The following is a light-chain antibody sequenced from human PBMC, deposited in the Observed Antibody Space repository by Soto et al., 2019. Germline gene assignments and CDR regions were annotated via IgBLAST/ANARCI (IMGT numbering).Light chain of an antibody. Sequence: EIVLTQSPGTLSLSPGESATLSCRASEIVSANVLAWYQQKPGHSPRLLIFGASSRATGIPDRFSGSGSGTDFTLTISRVEPEDFAVYYCQQYGSSPFTFGPGTKVDIK. J-gene: IGKJ3*01. CDR1: EIVSANV. CDR3: QQYGSSPFT. CDR2: GAS. V-gene: IGKV3-20*01.